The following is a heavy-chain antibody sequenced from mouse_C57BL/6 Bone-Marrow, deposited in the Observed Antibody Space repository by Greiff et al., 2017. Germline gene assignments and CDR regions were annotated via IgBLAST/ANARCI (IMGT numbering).Heavy chain of an antibody. CDR1: GYTFTSYW. D-gene: IGHD1-1*01. J-gene: IGHJ1*03. CDR3: ARYTDYYGSSYCYFDV. Sequence: QVQLQQPGAELVKPGASVKLSCKASGYTFTSYWMHWVKQRPGQGLEWIGMIHPNSGSTNYNEKFKSKATLTVDKSSSTAYMQLSSLTSEDSAVYYCARYTDYYGSSYCYFDVWGTGTTVTVSS. CDR2: IHPNSGST. V-gene: IGHV1-64*01.